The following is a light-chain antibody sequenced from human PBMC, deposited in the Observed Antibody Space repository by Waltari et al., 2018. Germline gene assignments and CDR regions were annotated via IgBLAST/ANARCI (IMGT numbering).Light chain of an antibody. J-gene: IGKJ2*01. V-gene: IGKV2-28*01. CDR3: MQALQTPRT. CDR1: QSLLHSNGYNY. Sequence: DIVMTKSPLSLPVTPGEPASISCRSSQSLLHSNGYNYLDWYLQKPGQSPQLLIYLGSNRASGVPDRFSDSGSGTDFTLKISRVEAEDVGVYYCMQALQTPRTFGQGTKLEIK. CDR2: LGS.